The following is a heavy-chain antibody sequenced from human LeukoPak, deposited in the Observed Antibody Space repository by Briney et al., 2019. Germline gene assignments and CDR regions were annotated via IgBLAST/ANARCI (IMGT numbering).Heavy chain of an antibody. CDR1: GFAFSNYG. CDR3: AKDGNWARFEN. Sequence: GGYLRLYGAASGFAFSNYGMNWVRQAPGKGLEWVSGITGSGGTTYYADSVKGRFTISRDNSKNTLYLQMNSPRAEDTAAYYCAKDGNWARFENSGHGTLVTASS. D-gene: IGHD7-27*01. CDR2: ITGSGGTT. V-gene: IGHV3-23*01. J-gene: IGHJ4*01.